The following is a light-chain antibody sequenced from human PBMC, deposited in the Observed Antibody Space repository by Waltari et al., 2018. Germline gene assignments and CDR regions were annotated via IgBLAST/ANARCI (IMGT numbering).Light chain of an antibody. J-gene: IGKJ1*01. CDR3: LQDYNYPRT. CDR2: GAS. V-gene: IGKV1-6*01. CDR1: QGIRDD. Sequence: AIQMTQSPYSLSASVGDRVTITCRASQGIRDDLVWFQQKPGKAPKVLIYGASTLQSGVPSRFSGSGFGTDFTLTISSLQPEDFATYYCLQDYNYPRTFGQGTKVEIK.